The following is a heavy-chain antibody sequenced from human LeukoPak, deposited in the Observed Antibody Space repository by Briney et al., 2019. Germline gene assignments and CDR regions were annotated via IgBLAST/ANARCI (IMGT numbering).Heavy chain of an antibody. Sequence: GGSLRLSCAASGFTFSDEGMHWVRQAPGKGLEWVSFIHVDANEIYYADSVKGRFTISRDNAKNSLYLQMNSLRAEDTAVYYCASPGTMVRGVPNYWGQGTLVTVSS. CDR1: GFTFSDEG. J-gene: IGHJ4*02. CDR3: ASPGTMVRGVPNY. D-gene: IGHD3-10*01. CDR2: IHVDANEI. V-gene: IGHV3-30*02.